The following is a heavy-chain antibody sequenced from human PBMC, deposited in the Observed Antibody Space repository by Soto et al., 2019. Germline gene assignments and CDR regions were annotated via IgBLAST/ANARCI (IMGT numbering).Heavy chain of an antibody. CDR3: ARDPDAAPDF. CDR1: DVSSSHSHYY. D-gene: IGHD6-25*01. CDR2: ISYSGST. V-gene: IGHV4-30-4*01. J-gene: IGHJ4*02. Sequence: SDTCTVADVSSSHSHYYRSWIRQAPGKGLEWIGYISYSGSTYYNPSLESRLTMSIDTSKSQFFLKLSSVSAADTAVYFCARDPDAAPDFWGQGTLVTVSS.